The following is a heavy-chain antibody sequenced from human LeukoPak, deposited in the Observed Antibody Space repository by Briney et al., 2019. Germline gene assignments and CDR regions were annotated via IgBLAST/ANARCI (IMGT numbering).Heavy chain of an antibody. Sequence: SETLSLTCAVSGYSISSGYYWGWIRQPPGKGLEWIGSIYHSGSTHYNPSLKSRATISVDTSKNQFSLKLTSMTAADTAVYYCARGDLPAGWFDPWGQGTLVTVSS. D-gene: IGHD5/OR15-5a*01. CDR3: ARGDLPAGWFDP. J-gene: IGHJ5*02. CDR2: IYHSGST. V-gene: IGHV4-38-2*01. CDR1: GYSISSGYY.